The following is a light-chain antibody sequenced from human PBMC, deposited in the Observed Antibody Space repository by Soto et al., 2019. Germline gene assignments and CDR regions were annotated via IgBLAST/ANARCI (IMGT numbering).Light chain of an antibody. V-gene: IGKV1-5*01. CDR2: DAS. CDR1: PNIGNR. CDR3: QQYNSFSLT. Sequence: DIQMTQSPSTLSGSVGDRVTITCRASPNIGNRLAWYQQKPGKAPKVLIYDASSLNIGVPSRFSGSGSETDFTPTISSLQPEDFAIYYCQQYNSFSLTFGGGTKVDIK. J-gene: IGKJ4*01.